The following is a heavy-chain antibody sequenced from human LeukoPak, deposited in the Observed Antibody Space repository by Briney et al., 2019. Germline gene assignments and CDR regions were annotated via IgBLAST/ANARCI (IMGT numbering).Heavy chain of an antibody. CDR1: GGSISSSSYY. CDR3: ARGGGYYFDY. V-gene: IGHV4-39*07. D-gene: IGHD6-25*01. CDR2: IYYSGST. J-gene: IGHJ4*02. Sequence: SETLSLTCTVSGGSISSSSYYWGWIRQPPGKGLEWIGSIYYSGSTYYNPSLKSRVTISVDTSKNQFSLKLSSVTAADTAVYYCARGGGYYFDYWGQGTLVTVSS.